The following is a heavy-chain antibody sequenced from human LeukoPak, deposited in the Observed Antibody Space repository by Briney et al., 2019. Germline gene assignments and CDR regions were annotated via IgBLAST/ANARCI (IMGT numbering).Heavy chain of an antibody. Sequence: GGSLRLSCAASGFACSIYWLSWLRQAPGKGREWLTNINHHGSDKWYVDSVRGRFTIARDNTDNSLSLQMNSLSVEDTAVYYCARSDSIGSVDYWGQGSLITVSA. CDR3: ARSDSIGSVDY. D-gene: IGHD2-21*01. CDR1: GFACSIYW. CDR2: INHHGSDK. J-gene: IGHJ4*02. V-gene: IGHV3-7*01.